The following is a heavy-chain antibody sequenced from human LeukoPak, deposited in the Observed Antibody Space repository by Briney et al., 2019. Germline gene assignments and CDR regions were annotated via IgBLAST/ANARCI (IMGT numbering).Heavy chain of an antibody. CDR2: INPNSGGT. D-gene: IGHD4-17*01. CDR3: ARGSTVTYYFDY. V-gene: IGHV1-2*02. Sequence: ASVKVSCKASGYTFTAYYIHWVRQAPGQGLEWMGWINPNSGGTNYAQKFQGRVTMTRDTSTSTVYMELSSLRSEGTAVYYCARGSTVTYYFDYWGQGTLVTVSS. J-gene: IGHJ4*02. CDR1: GYTFTAYY.